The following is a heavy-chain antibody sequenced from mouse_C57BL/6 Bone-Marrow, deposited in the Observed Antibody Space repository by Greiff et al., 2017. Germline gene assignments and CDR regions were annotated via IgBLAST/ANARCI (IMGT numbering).Heavy chain of an antibody. CDR3: ASLTTVVADYAMDY. D-gene: IGHD1-1*01. CDR2: INPGSGGT. CDR1: GYAFTNYL. J-gene: IGHJ4*01. V-gene: IGHV1-54*01. Sequence: QVQLQQSGAELVRPGTSVKVSCKASGYAFTNYLIEWVKQRPGQGLEWIGVINPGSGGTNYNEKFKGKATLTADKSSSTAYMQLSSLTSEDSAVYFCASLTTVVADYAMDYWGQGTSVTVSS.